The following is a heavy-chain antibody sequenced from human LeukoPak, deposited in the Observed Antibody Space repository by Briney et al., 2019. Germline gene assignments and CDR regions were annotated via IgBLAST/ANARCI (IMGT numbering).Heavy chain of an antibody. Sequence: GGSLRLSCAASGFTFRSYGMHWVRQAPGKGLEWVAFIRYDGSNKYYADPVKGRFTISRDNSKNTLYLQMNSLRAEDTAVYYRAKNIECQFDYWGQGTLVTVSS. V-gene: IGHV3-30*02. CDR2: IRYDGSNK. J-gene: IGHJ4*02. D-gene: IGHD2/OR15-2a*01. CDR3: AKNIECQFDY. CDR1: GFTFRSYG.